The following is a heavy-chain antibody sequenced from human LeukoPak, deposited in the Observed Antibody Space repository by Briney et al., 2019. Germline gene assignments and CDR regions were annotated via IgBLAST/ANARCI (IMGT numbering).Heavy chain of an antibody. CDR3: ARDCSGGTCHFGAFDI. CDR2: ISSSSRYI. V-gene: IGHV3-21*04. J-gene: IGHJ3*02. D-gene: IGHD2-15*01. CDR1: GFTFSSYA. Sequence: GGSLRLSCAASGFTFSSYAIDWVRQAPGKGLEWVSSISSSSRYIYYADSMKGRFTISRDNAKNSLYLQMNSLRAEDTAVYHCARDCSGGTCHFGAFDIWGQGTMVTVSS.